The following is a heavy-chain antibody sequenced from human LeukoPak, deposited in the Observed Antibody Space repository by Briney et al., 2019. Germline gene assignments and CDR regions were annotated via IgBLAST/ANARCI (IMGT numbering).Heavy chain of an antibody. D-gene: IGHD1-7*01. J-gene: IGHJ4*02. CDR3: ARVYNWNSSGLGAPRD. CDR2: IYHSGST. V-gene: IGHV4-4*02. CDR1: GGSISSSNW. Sequence: SETLSLTCAVSGGSISSSNWWSWVRQPPGKGLEWIGEIYHSGSTNYNPSLKSRVTISVDKSKNQFSLKLNSVTAADTAVYYCARVYNWNSSGLGAPRDWGRGTQVTVSS.